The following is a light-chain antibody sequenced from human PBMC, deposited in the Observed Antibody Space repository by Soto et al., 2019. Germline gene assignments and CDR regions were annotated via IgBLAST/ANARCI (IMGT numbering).Light chain of an antibody. J-gene: IGKJ2*01. V-gene: IGKV3-20*01. CDR1: QSVSSSN. CDR3: QQYGSSPDT. Sequence: EIVLTQSPGTLSLSPGERPTLSCRASQSVSSSNLAWYQQKPGQAPRLLIYGASSRATGIPDRFSGSGSGTDFTLTISRLEPEDFAVYYCQQYGSSPDTFGQGTKLEIK. CDR2: GAS.